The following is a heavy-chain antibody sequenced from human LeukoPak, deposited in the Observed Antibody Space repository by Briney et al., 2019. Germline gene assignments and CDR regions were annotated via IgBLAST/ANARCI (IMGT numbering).Heavy chain of an antibody. V-gene: IGHV3-23*01. D-gene: IGHD2-2*01. J-gene: IGHJ4*02. CDR1: GFTFSSYA. Sequence: PGGSLRLSCAASGFTFSSYAMSWVRQAPGKGLEWVSAISGSGGSTYYADPVKGRSTISRDNSKNTLYLQMNSLRAEDTAVYYCAKSCSSTSCYHNYWGQGTLVTVSS. CDR2: ISGSGGST. CDR3: AKSCSSTSCYHNY.